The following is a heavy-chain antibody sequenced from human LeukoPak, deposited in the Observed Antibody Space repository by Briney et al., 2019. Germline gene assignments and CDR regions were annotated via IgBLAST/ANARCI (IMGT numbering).Heavy chain of an antibody. D-gene: IGHD3-22*01. CDR3: ARHFPQSSGYRFHLTGGEFDP. J-gene: IGHJ5*02. Sequence: SETLSLTCTVSGGSISSSSYYWGWIRQPPGKGLEWIGSIYYSGSTYYNPSLKSRVTISVDTSKNQFSLKLSSVTAADTAVYYCARHFPQSSGYRFHLTGGEFDPWGQGTLVTVSS. CDR1: GGSISSSSYY. V-gene: IGHV4-39*01. CDR2: IYYSGST.